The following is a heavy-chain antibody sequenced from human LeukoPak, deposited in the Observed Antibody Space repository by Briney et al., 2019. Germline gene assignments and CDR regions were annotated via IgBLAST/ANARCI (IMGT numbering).Heavy chain of an antibody. D-gene: IGHD3-22*01. Sequence: GESLRLSCAASGFIFKKYWMNWVRQVPGKGLECLANIKEDGSETYYADSVKGRFTISRDNPKNTLYLQVNSLRPDDTAVYYCTRDLAGHYSIDYWGQGTLVTVSS. CDR1: GFIFKKYW. CDR2: IKEDGSET. CDR3: TRDLAGHYSIDY. V-gene: IGHV3-7*01. J-gene: IGHJ4*02.